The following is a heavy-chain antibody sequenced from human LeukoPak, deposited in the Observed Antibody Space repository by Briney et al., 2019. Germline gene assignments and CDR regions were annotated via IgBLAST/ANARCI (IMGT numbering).Heavy chain of an antibody. CDR3: ARDYYDSSGYCPFDY. J-gene: IGHJ4*02. CDR2: IIPILGIA. Sequence: SVKVSCKASGGTFSSYAISWVRQAPGQGLEWMGRIIPILGIANYAQKFQGRVTITADKSTSTAYMELSSLRSEDTAVYYCARDYYDSSGYCPFDYWGQGTLVTVSS. V-gene: IGHV1-69*04. D-gene: IGHD3-22*01. CDR1: GGTFSSYA.